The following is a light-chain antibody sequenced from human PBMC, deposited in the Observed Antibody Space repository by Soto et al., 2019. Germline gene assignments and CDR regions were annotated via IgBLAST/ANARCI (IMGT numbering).Light chain of an antibody. Sequence: EIVMPQSPATLSVSPGERATLSCRASQSVSSYLAWYQQKPGQAPRLLIYDASNRATGIPARFSGSGSGTDFTLTISSLEPEDFAVYYCQQRSNWPQITFGQGTRLEIK. CDR2: DAS. V-gene: IGKV3-11*01. J-gene: IGKJ5*01. CDR3: QQRSNWPQIT. CDR1: QSVSSY.